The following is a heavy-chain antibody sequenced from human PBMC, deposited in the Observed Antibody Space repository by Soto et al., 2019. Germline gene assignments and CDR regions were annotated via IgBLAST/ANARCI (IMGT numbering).Heavy chain of an antibody. V-gene: IGHV3-30-3*01. CDR3: ARPHRGGITIFGVAIDAFDI. J-gene: IGHJ3*02. CDR2: ISYDGSNK. Sequence: GGSLRLSCAASGFTFSSYAMHWVRQAPGKGLEWVAVISYDGSNKYYADSVKGRFTISRDNSKNTLYLQMNSLRAEDTAVYYCARPHRGGITIFGVAIDAFDIWGQGTMVTVSS. D-gene: IGHD3-3*01. CDR1: GFTFSSYA.